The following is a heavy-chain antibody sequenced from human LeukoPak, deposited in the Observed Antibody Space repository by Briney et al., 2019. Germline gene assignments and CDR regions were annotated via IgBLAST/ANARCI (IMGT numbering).Heavy chain of an antibody. CDR2: IYSGGST. Sequence: GGSLRLSCAASGFIVSSNYMSWVRQAPGKGLEWVSVIYSGGSTYYADSVKGRFTISRDNSKNTLYLQMNSLRAEDTAVYYCVGGPGNFDYWGQGTLVTVSS. CDR3: VGGPGNFDY. J-gene: IGHJ4*02. CDR1: GFIVSSNY. V-gene: IGHV3-53*01.